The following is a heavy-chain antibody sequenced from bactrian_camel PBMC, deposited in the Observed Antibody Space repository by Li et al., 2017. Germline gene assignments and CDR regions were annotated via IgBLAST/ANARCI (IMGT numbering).Heavy chain of an antibody. J-gene: IGHJ4*01. V-gene: IGHV3S54*01. D-gene: IGHD3*01. Sequence: HVQLVESGGGSVQAGGSLRLSCVASEITTCMGWFRSVPGKEREGVAAIWTGGNKPYYNDSVKDRFTISTDNAKNIIYLQMSSLTPDDTAMYYCAAGTRIIVGDYCDGITDWGQGTQVTVS. CDR2: IWTGGNKP. CDR3: AAGTRIIVGDYCDGITD. CDR1: EITTC.